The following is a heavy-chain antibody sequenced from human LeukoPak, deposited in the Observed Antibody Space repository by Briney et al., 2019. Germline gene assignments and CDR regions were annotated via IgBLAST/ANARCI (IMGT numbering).Heavy chain of an antibody. J-gene: IGHJ4*02. CDR1: GYTFTGYY. CDR3: ATRDCTNGVCYTLSYFDY. CDR2: INPNSGGT. Sequence: GASVKVSCKASGYTFTGYYMHWVRQAPGQGLEWMGWINPNSGGTNYAQKFQGRVTMTRDTSIGTAYMELSRLRSDDTAVYYCATRDCTNGVCYTLSYFDYWGQGTLVTVSS. V-gene: IGHV1-2*02. D-gene: IGHD2-8*01.